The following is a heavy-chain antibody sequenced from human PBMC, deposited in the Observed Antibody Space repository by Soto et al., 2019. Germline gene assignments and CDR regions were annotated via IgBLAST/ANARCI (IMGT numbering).Heavy chain of an antibody. D-gene: IGHD6-13*01. V-gene: IGHV3-33*01. CDR3: EREMAAAPDY. CDR2: IWYDGSNK. CDR1: GFTFRSYG. Sequence: QVQLVESGGGVVQPGRSLRLSCAASGFTFRSYGMHWVRQAPGKGLEWVAVIWYDGSNKYYADSVKGRFTISRDNSKNTLYLQMNSLRAEDTAVYYCEREMAAAPDYCGQGPLVTVSS. J-gene: IGHJ4*02.